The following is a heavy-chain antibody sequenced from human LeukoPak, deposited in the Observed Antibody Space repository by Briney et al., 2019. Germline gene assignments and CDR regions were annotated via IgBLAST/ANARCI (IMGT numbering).Heavy chain of an antibody. CDR3: ARAPSNAHFDY. CDR2: IYSGGST. D-gene: IGHD3-3*02. Sequence: GGSLRLSCAASGFTVRNNYMSWVRQAPGKGLEWVSLIYSGGSTYYADSVRGRFTISRDNSNNTVYLQMNSLRAEDTAVYYCARAPSNAHFDYWGQGTLVTVSS. CDR1: GFTVRNNY. J-gene: IGHJ4*02. V-gene: IGHV3-66*01.